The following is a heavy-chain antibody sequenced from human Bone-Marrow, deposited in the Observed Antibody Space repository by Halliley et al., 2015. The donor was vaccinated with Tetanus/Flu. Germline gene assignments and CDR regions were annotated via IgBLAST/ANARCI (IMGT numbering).Heavy chain of an antibody. J-gene: IGHJ2*01. D-gene: IGHD7-27*01. CDR3: AKGQLGSWYFDL. V-gene: IGHV3-48*03. CDR2: INPVGTTI. Sequence: WLSYINPVGTTIYYANSVKGRFTISRDNSERTLSLQMNSLRAEDTAVYYCAKGQLGSWYFDLWGRGTLVTVSS.